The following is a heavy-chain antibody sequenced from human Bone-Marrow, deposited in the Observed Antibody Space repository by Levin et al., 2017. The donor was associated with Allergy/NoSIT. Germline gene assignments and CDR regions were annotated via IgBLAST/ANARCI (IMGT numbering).Heavy chain of an antibody. Sequence: GESLKISCQASGYTFTSYWIGWVRQMPGKGLEWMGVIYPGDSDTSYSPSFQGQVTISVDRSISTAYLQWSSLKASDTAMYYCARRHEGSSSFSDFWGQGTLVTVSS. V-gene: IGHV5-51*01. CDR1: GYTFTSYW. CDR3: ARRHEGSSSFSDF. J-gene: IGHJ4*02. D-gene: IGHD6-6*01. CDR2: IYPGDSDT.